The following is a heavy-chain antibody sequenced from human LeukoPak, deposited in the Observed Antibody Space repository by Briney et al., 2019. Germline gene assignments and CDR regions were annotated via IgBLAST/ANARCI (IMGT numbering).Heavy chain of an antibody. CDR3: ARDGRGYSSSWYGGVWFDP. J-gene: IGHJ5*02. CDR1: GFTFSSYG. D-gene: IGHD6-13*01. CDR2: IRYDGSNK. Sequence: GGSLRLSCAASGFTFSSYGMHWVRQAPGKGLEWVAFIRYDGSNKCYADSVKGRFTISRDNSKNTLYLQMNSLRAEDTAVYYCARDGRGYSSSWYGGVWFDPWGQGTLVTVSS. V-gene: IGHV3-30*02.